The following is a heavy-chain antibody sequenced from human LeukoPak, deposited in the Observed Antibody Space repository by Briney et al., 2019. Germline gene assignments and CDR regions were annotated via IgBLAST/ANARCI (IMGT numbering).Heavy chain of an antibody. J-gene: IGHJ5*02. D-gene: IGHD4/OR15-4a*01. CDR3: ARDPPAVRTNAYA. Sequence: GGSLRLSCAASGFTFSTYEMNWIRQAPGKGLEWVSLIYSGGDTHYADSVKGRFTISRDSSKNTLYLQMNSLRAEDTAVYYCARDPPAVRTNAYAWGQGTLVTVSS. CDR2: IYSGGDT. V-gene: IGHV3-66*01. CDR1: GFTFSTYE.